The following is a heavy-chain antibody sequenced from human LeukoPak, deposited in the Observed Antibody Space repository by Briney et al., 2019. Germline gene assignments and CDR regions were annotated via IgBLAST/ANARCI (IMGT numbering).Heavy chain of an antibody. Sequence: GGSLRLSCAASGFTFSSYWMNWVRQAPGKGLEWVANIKQDGSEKYYVDSVKGRFTISRDNAKNSLYLQMNSLRAEDTAVYYCARVCTAGYRYYYFDYWGQGTLVTVSS. CDR1: GFTFSSYW. CDR3: ARVCTAGYRYYYFDY. CDR2: IKQDGSEK. D-gene: IGHD5-12*01. V-gene: IGHV3-7*01. J-gene: IGHJ4*02.